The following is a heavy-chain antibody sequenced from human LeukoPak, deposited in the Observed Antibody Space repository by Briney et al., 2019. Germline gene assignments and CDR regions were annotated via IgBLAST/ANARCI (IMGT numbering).Heavy chain of an antibody. Sequence: PGGSLRLSCAASGFTFSSYIMNWVRQAPGKGLEWVSSISSSSSYIYYADSVKGRFTISRDNAKNSLYLQMNSLRAEDTAVYYCASPVRYYYGMDVWGQGTTVTVSS. CDR1: GFTFSSYI. V-gene: IGHV3-21*01. CDR2: ISSSSSYI. J-gene: IGHJ6*02. CDR3: ASPVRYYYGMDV.